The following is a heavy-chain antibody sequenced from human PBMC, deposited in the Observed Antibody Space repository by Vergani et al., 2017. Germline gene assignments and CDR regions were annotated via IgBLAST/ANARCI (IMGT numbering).Heavy chain of an antibody. CDR3: ARTESFILRYFHWAL. CDR1: GGPITRSSYY. Sequence: QLHLQESGPGLVKPSETLSLTCTVSGGPITRSSYYWGWIRQPPGKGLEWIGNIYHSGGAYYNPSLKGRVTISVDTSKNQFSLEVTSVTATDTAIYFCARTESFILRYFHWALWGQGTLVTVSS. V-gene: IGHV4-39*01. D-gene: IGHD3-9*01. CDR2: IYHSGGA. J-gene: IGHJ4*02.